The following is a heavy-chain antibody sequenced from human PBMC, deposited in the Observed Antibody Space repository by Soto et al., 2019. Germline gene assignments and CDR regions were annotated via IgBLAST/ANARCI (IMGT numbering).Heavy chain of an antibody. V-gene: IGHV1-69*02. CDR1: GGTFSSYT. D-gene: IGHD6-19*01. Sequence: QVQLVQSGAEVKKPGSSVKVSCKASGGTFSSYTISWVRQAPGQGLEWMGRIIPIRGIANYAQKFQGRVTITADKSTSTAYMELSSLRSEDTAVYYCARMSVAGTGMDVWGQGTTVTVSS. J-gene: IGHJ6*02. CDR3: ARMSVAGTGMDV. CDR2: IIPIRGIA.